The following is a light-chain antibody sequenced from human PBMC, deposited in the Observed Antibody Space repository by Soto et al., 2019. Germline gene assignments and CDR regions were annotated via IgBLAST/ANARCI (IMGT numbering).Light chain of an antibody. J-gene: IGKJ5*01. CDR1: QSVTKNN. Sequence: EIVVTQSPATLSVSPEERATLSCRASQSVTKNNLNWYQQKPGQAPRLLIYGAFNRATGIPARFSGSGSGTDFTLTISSLEPEDSAVYYCQQRNVWPPVTFGQGTRLE. V-gene: IGKV3-11*01. CDR2: GAF. CDR3: QQRNVWPPVT.